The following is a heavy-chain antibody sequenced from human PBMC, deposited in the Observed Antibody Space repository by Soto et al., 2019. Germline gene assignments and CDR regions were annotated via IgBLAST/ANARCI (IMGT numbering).Heavy chain of an antibody. V-gene: IGHV3-64D*06. CDR2: ISSNGGST. D-gene: IGHD3-3*01. CDR1: GFTFSSYA. Sequence: LRLSCSASGFTFSSYAMHWVRQAPGKGLEYVSAISSNGGSTYYADSVKGRFTISRDNSKNTLYLQMSSLRAEDTAVYYCVKGDYDFWSGYLRNPGYGMDVWGQGTTVTVSS. CDR3: VKGDYDFWSGYLRNPGYGMDV. J-gene: IGHJ6*02.